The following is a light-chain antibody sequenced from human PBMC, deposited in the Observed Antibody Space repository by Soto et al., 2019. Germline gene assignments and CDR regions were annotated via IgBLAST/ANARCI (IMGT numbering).Light chain of an antibody. CDR3: QQDNSLPRT. V-gene: IGKV3-15*01. CDR2: GAS. CDR1: QSVGSN. Sequence: EKVMTQSPATLSVSPGARATLSCRASQSVGSNLAWYQQKRGQAPRLLIYGASSRASGIPARFSGSGSGTEFTLTISSLQPEDFATYYCQQDNSLPRTFGGGTKVEIK. J-gene: IGKJ4*02.